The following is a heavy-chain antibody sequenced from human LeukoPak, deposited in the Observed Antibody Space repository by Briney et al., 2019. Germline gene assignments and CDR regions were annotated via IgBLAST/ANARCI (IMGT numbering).Heavy chain of an antibody. CDR3: ARDREGYQLPQMRYYKYMDV. D-gene: IGHD2-2*01. CDR2: IKQYGSEK. Sequence: GGSLRLSCAASGFTFSNYWMTWVRQAPGKGLEWVANIKQYGSEKYYVDSVKGRFTISRDNAKKSLYLQMNSLRAEDTAVYYCARDREGYQLPQMRYYKYMDVWGKGTTVTISS. J-gene: IGHJ6*03. V-gene: IGHV3-7*01. CDR1: GFTFSNYW.